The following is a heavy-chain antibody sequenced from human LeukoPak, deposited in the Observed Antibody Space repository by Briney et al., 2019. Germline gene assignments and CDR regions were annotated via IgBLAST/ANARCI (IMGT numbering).Heavy chain of an antibody. CDR2: ISAYNGNT. V-gene: IGHV1-18*01. J-gene: IGHJ4*02. D-gene: IGHD3-10*01. Sequence: ASVKVSCKASGYTFTNYGISWVRQAPGQGLEWMGWISAYNGNTNYAQNLQDRVTMTTDTSTSTAYMELRNLRSDDTAVYYCARFLRITMVRGVKDDYWGQGTLVTVSS. CDR3: ARFLRITMVRGVKDDY. CDR1: GYTFTNYG.